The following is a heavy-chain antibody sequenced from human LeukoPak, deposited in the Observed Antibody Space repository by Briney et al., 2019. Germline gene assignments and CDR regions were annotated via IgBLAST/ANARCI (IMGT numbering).Heavy chain of an antibody. V-gene: IGHV4-59*01. J-gene: IGHJ5*02. D-gene: IGHD3-10*01. Sequence: SETLSLTCTVSGXSISSFYWSWIRQPPGKGLEWIGYIYYKGNTNYSPSLTSRVTISLDTSKNQFSLKLSSLTAADTAVYYCARSYSSGSYYSPFDPWGQGTLVTVSS. CDR1: GXSISSFY. CDR2: IYYKGNT. CDR3: ARSYSSGSYYSPFDP.